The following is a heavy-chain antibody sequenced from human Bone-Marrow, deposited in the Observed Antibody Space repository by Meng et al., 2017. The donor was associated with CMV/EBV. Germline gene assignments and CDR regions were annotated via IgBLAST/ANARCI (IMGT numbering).Heavy chain of an antibody. CDR1: GGSISSSNW. V-gene: IGHV4-4*02. CDR2: IYHSGST. J-gene: IGHJ6*01. Sequence: SETLSLTCAVSGGSISSSNWWSWVRQPPGEGLEWIGEIYHSGSTNYNPSLKSRVTISVDKSKNQFSLKLSSVTAADTAVYYCARFGPYDFWSGYYSTWFYGMDVWGQGTTVTGSS. CDR3: ARFGPYDFWSGYYSTWFYGMDV. D-gene: IGHD3-3*01.